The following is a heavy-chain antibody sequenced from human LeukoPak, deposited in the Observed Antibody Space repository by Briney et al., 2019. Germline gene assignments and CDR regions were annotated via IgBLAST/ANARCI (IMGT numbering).Heavy chain of an antibody. CDR3: ARGRGVGATALDY. D-gene: IGHD1-26*01. V-gene: IGHV3-30*02. CDR2: IQYDGSYK. J-gene: IGHJ4*02. Sequence: GGSLRLSCAASEFTFSSYGMHWVRQAPGKGLEWVAFIQYDGSYKDYGDSVKGRFTISRDNSKNTLYLQMNSLRAEDTAVYYCARGRGVGATALDYWGQGTLVTVSS. CDR1: EFTFSSYG.